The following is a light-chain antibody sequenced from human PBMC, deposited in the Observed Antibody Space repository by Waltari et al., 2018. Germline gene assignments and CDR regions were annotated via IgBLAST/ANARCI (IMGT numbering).Light chain of an antibody. J-gene: IGLJ2*01. V-gene: IGLV4-69*01. CDR3: QTWGSGIVT. CDR1: TGHSDFA. CDR2: LNSYGSH. Sequence: HPVLTQSPSSSASLGASVKLTCTLITGHSDFAIALHPQQPERGPRYLMKLNSYGSHTKGDELPVRFSGSSSGAERYLIISSLQSEDEAAYYCQTWGSGIVTFGGGTQLTVL.